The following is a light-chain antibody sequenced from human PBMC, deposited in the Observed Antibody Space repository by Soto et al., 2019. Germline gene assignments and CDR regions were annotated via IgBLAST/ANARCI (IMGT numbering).Light chain of an antibody. Sequence: DIQMTQSPSTLSASVGDSVSITCRASQSISTWLAWYQQKQGKAPKLLIHDASSLESGVPSRFSGSGSGTELTLTIRSLQPDDFATYYCQQYNSYPWTFGQGTKVDI. CDR2: DAS. CDR1: QSISTW. V-gene: IGKV1-5*01. CDR3: QQYNSYPWT. J-gene: IGKJ1*01.